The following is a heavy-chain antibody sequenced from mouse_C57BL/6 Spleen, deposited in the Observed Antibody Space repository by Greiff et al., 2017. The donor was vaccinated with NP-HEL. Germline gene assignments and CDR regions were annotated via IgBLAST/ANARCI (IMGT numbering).Heavy chain of an antibody. CDR2: IDPGDGDT. J-gene: IGHJ2*01. V-gene: IGHV14-1*01. Sequence: VQLQQSGAELVRPGASVKLSCTASGFNIKDYYMHWVKQRPEQGLEWIGRIDPGDGDTEYAPKFQGKATMTADTSSNTAYLQLSSLTSEDTAVYYCTTIYDGSRDYFDYWGQGTTLTVSS. D-gene: IGHD2-3*01. CDR3: TTIYDGSRDYFDY. CDR1: GFNIKDYY.